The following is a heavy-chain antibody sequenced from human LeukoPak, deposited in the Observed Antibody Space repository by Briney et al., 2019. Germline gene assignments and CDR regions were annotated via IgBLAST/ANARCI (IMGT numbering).Heavy chain of an antibody. J-gene: IGHJ4*02. Sequence: GASVKVSCKASGYTFTSYGISWVRQAPGQGLEWMGWINPNSGGTNYAQKFQGRVTMTRDTSISTAYMELSRLRSDDTAVYYCARELATSYCGGDCYPALGYWGQGTLVTVSS. CDR3: ARELATSYCGGDCYPALGY. V-gene: IGHV1-2*02. CDR1: GYTFTSYG. D-gene: IGHD2-21*02. CDR2: INPNSGGT.